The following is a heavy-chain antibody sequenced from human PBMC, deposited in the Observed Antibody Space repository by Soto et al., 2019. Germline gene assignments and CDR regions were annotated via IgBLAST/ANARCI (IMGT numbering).Heavy chain of an antibody. J-gene: IGHJ6*03. V-gene: IGHV3-21*01. CDR1: GFTFNNHT. D-gene: IGHD2-15*01. Sequence: PGGSLRLSCAASGFTFNNHTMNWVRQAPGKGLEWVSFISSSSSYIYYADSVKGRFTISRDNAKNSLYLQMSNLRAEDTAVYYYAKDSRVCSAANCCNYMDVWGKGTTVTVSS. CDR2: ISSSSSYI. CDR3: AKDSRVCSAANCCNYMDV.